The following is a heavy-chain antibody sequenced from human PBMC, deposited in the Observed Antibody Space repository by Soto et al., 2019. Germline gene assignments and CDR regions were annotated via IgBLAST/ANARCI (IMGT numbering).Heavy chain of an antibody. CDR2: IKSKSDGGTT. J-gene: IGHJ6*02. V-gene: IGHV3-15*07. D-gene: IGHD2-21*01. Sequence: EVQLVESGGGLVKPGGSLRLSCAASGFTFNNAWMNWVRQAPGKGLEWVGRIKSKSDGGTTDYAAPVKDRFTFSRDDSKITLYLQINSRKPEDTALYYCCTGLGYCVDMSGRYGMYVWGQGTTVTVSS. CDR3: CTGLGYCVDMSGRYGMYV. CDR1: GFTFNNAW.